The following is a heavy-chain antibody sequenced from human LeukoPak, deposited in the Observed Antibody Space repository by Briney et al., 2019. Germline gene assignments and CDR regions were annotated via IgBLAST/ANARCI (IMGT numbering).Heavy chain of an antibody. CDR3: TRGKLLWFGEFIDAFDI. Sequence: GGSLRLSCTASGFTFGDYAMSWVRQAPGKGLEWVGFIRSKAYGGTTEYAASVKGRFTISRDDSKSIAYLQMNSLKTEDTAVYYCTRGKLLWFGEFIDAFDIWGQGTMVTVSS. D-gene: IGHD3-10*01. CDR1: GFTFGDYA. CDR2: IRSKAYGGTT. J-gene: IGHJ3*02. V-gene: IGHV3-49*04.